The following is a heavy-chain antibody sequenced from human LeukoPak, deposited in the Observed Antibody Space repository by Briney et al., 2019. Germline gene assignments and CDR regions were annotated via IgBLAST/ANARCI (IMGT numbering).Heavy chain of an antibody. V-gene: IGHV4-39*01. CDR3: ASADGYKIDY. J-gene: IGHJ4*02. Sequence: SETLSLTCTVPADSISGSSYYWGWIRQPPGKGLEWIGNIYYGGSTYYNPSLKSRVSISVDTSNNQFSLKVSSVTAADTAVYYCASADGYKIDYWGQGTLVTVSS. CDR1: ADSISGSSYY. D-gene: IGHD5-24*01. CDR2: IYYGGST.